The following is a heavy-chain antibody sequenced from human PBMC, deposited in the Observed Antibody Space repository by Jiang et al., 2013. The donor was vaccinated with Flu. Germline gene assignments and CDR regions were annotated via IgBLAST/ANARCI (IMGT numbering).Heavy chain of an antibody. D-gene: IGHD6-19*01. CDR1: GFSFSSHW. V-gene: IGHV3-7*01. J-gene: IGHJ4*02. Sequence: VQLLESGGGLVQPGGSLRLSCAASGFSFSSHWMGWVRQAPGKGLEWVANINQYGSSTKYVDSVKGRFTISRDNAKNSLFLQMDTLRVEDTAVYYCARVDSYNSGWYSDWGQGSLVTVPS. CDR3: ARVDSYNSGWYSD. CDR2: INQYGSST.